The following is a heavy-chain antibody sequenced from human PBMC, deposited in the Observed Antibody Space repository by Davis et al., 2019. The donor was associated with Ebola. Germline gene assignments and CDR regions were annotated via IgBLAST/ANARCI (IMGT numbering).Heavy chain of an antibody. D-gene: IGHD1-26*01. J-gene: IGHJ4*02. CDR1: GFTFSSYA. Sequence: GESLKISCAASGFTFSSYAMHWVRQAPGKGLEWVAVISYDGSNKYYADSVKGRFTISRDNSKNTLYLQMNSLRAEDTAVYYCARGWMAWELLLQAYFDYWGQGTLVTVSS. CDR3: ARGWMAWELLLQAYFDY. CDR2: ISYDGSNK. V-gene: IGHV3-30*04.